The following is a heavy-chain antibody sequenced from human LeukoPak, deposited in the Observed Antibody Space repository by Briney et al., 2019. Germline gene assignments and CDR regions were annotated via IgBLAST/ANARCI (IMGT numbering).Heavy chain of an antibody. D-gene: IGHD6-6*01. V-gene: IGHV1-2*06. CDR2: INPNSGGT. Sequence: ASVKVSCKASGGTFSSYAISWVRQAPGQGLEWMGRINPNSGGTNYAQKFQGRVTMTRDTSISTAYMELSRLRSDDTAVYYCARQYSSSSLVVSPYYWGQGTLVTVSS. CDR1: GGTFSSYA. J-gene: IGHJ4*02. CDR3: ARQYSSSSLVVSPYY.